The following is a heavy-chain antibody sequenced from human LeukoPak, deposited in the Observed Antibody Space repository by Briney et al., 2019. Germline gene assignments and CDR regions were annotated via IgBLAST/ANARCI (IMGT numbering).Heavy chain of an antibody. V-gene: IGHV3-64*01. CDR1: GFTFSSYA. J-gene: IGHJ5*01. Sequence: GGSLRLSCAASGFTFSSYAMHWVRQAPGKGLEYVSAISNNGGSTYYANSVKGRFTISRDNSKTTLFLQMNSLRAEDTAVYYCAKDLHDYGDYVGWFDSWGQGTLVTVSS. CDR3: AKDLHDYGDYVGWFDS. D-gene: IGHD4-17*01. CDR2: ISNNGGST.